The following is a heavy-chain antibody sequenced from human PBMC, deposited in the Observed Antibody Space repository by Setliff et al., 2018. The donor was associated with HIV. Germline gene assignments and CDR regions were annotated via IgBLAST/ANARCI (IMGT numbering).Heavy chain of an antibody. J-gene: IGHJ5*02. CDR1: GGSITSSNW. CDR2: IYTSGST. Sequence: SETLSLTCTVSGGSITSSNWWSWVRQPPGKGLEWIGRIYTSGSTNYNPSLKSRVSISVDTSKNQFSLKLTSVTAADAAIYYCARQFPPYHSGAHYSDLWSQGTLVTVSS. CDR3: ARQFPPYHSGAHYSDL. V-gene: IGHV4-4*02. D-gene: IGHD6-19*01.